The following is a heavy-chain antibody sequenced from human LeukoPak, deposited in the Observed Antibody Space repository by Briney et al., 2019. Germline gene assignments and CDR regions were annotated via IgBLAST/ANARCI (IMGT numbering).Heavy chain of an antibody. Sequence: GESLKISCKGSGYSFTSYWIGWVRQMPGKGLEWMGIIYPGDSDTRYSASFQGQVTISPDKSISTAYLQWSSLKASDTAMYYCARLGALVRGVVIFDYWGQGTLVTVSS. CDR1: GYSFTSYW. CDR2: IYPGDSDT. CDR3: ARLGALVRGVVIFDY. D-gene: IGHD3-10*01. V-gene: IGHV5-51*01. J-gene: IGHJ4*02.